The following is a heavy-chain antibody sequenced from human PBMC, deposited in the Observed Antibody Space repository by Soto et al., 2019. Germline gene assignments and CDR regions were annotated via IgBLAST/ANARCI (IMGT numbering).Heavy chain of an antibody. CDR1: GYTFSNYG. Sequence: ASVKVSSKTSGYTFSNYGITWVRQAPGQPLEWLGWISLYSDGTNYAQKFQGRVSMTTDTSTTTAYMELRSLRSDDTAVYYCARERAAPSWIDPWGQGILVTVSS. CDR3: ARERAAPSWIDP. CDR2: ISLYSDGT. J-gene: IGHJ5*02. D-gene: IGHD6-6*01. V-gene: IGHV1-18*01.